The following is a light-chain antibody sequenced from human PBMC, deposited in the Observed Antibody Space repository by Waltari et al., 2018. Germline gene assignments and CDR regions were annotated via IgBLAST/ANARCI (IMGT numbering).Light chain of an antibody. CDR3: QSYDSSLRGSV. J-gene: IGLJ2*01. Sequence: QSGLTQPPSVSGAPGQRVTIPCTGSSSNIGAGYDVHWSQLLPGTAPKLLIYGSSNRPSGGPDRFSGSKSCTSASLAITGLQAEDEAGYYCQSYDSSLRGSVFGGGTKLTVL. CDR2: GSS. CDR1: SSNIGAGYD. V-gene: IGLV1-40*01.